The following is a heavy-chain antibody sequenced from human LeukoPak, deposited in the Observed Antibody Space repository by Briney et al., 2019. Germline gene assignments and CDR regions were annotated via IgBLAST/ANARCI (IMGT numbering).Heavy chain of an antibody. CDR2: ISSSTSYI. Sequence: GGSLRLSCAASGFTFSSYSMNWVRQAPGKGLEWVSSISSSTSYIYYADSVKGRFTISRDNAKNSLYLQMNSLRAEDTAVYYCAKDERVVPAALDYWGQGTLVTVSS. CDR1: GFTFSSYS. J-gene: IGHJ4*02. V-gene: IGHV3-21*01. D-gene: IGHD2-2*01. CDR3: AKDERVVPAALDY.